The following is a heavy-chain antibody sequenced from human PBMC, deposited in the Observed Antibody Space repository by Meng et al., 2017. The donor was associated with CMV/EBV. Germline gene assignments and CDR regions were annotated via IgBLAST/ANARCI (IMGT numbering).Heavy chain of an antibody. CDR1: GYTFTGYY. Sequence: ASVKVSCKASGYTFTGYYMHWVRQAPGQGLEWMGWINPNSGGTNYAQKFQGRVTMTRDTSISTAYMELSRLRSDDTAVYYCARETGRSYYYGMDVWGQGTTVTASS. D-gene: IGHD2-15*01. V-gene: IGHV1-2*02. J-gene: IGHJ6*02. CDR3: ARETGRSYYYGMDV. CDR2: INPNSGGT.